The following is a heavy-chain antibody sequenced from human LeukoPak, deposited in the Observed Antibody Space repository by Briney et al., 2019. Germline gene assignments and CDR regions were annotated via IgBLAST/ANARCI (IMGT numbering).Heavy chain of an antibody. CDR1: GFTFSSYA. CDR2: ISYDGSNK. D-gene: IGHD3-3*01. Sequence: GRSLRLSCAASGFTFSSYAMHWVRQAPGKGLERVAVISYDGSNKYYADSVKGRFTISRDNSKNTLYLQMNSLRAEDTAVYYCARGGFTIFGVVTPGDGLDVWGQGTTVTVSS. J-gene: IGHJ6*02. CDR3: ARGGFTIFGVVTPGDGLDV. V-gene: IGHV3-30-3*01.